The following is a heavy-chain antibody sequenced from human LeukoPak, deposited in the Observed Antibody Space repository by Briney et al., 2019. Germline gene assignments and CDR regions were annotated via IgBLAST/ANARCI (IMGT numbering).Heavy chain of an antibody. V-gene: IGHV4-61*01. CDR1: GGSISSSSYY. Sequence: SETLSLTCTVSGGSISSSSYYWSWIRQPPGKGLEWIGYIFYYGSTNYNPSLKSRVTISVDTSKNQFSLKLKSVTAADTAVYYCARGRGDFIIFDYWGQGTLVTVSS. CDR3: ARGRGDFIIFDY. CDR2: IFYYGST. D-gene: IGHD2-21*02. J-gene: IGHJ4*02.